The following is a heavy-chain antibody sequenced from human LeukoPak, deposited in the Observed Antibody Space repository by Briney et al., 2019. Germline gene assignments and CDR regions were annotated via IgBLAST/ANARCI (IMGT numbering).Heavy chain of an antibody. Sequence: PGGSLRLSCAASGFTFSSYAMSWVRQAPGKGLEWVSGISGGGSTYYADSVKGRFAISRDSSKSTLFLQMNSLRAEDTAVYYYVRGDYGDYTLFDYWGQGTLVTVSS. CDR1: GFTFSSYA. V-gene: IGHV3-23*01. CDR2: ISGGGST. D-gene: IGHD4-17*01. CDR3: VRGDYGDYTLFDY. J-gene: IGHJ4*02.